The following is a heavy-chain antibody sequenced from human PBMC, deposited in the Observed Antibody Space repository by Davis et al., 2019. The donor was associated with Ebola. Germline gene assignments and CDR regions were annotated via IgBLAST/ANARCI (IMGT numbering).Heavy chain of an antibody. J-gene: IGHJ6*04. V-gene: IGHV3-74*01. CDR3: TRARNYGMDV. CDR1: GFTFRGSW. Sequence: GESLKIFCAASGFTFRGSWMHWVRQAPGKWLVWVSLLNSDGSITTYADSVKGRFTISRDNAKNTLYLQMNSLRAEDTAVYYCTRARNYGMDVWGRGTTVTVSS. CDR2: LNSDGSIT.